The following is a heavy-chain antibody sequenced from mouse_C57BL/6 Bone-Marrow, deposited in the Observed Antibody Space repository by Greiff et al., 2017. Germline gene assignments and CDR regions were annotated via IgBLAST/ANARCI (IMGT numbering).Heavy chain of an antibody. CDR3: TREGFYYYGSSSWYFDV. Sequence: EVQVVESGEGLVKPGGSLKLSCAASGFTFSSYAMSWVRQTPEKRLEWVAYISSGGDYIHYADTVKGRFTISRDNARNTLYLQMSSLKSEDTAMYYCTREGFYYYGSSSWYFDVWGTGTTVTVSS. J-gene: IGHJ1*03. V-gene: IGHV5-9-1*02. CDR1: GFTFSSYA. CDR2: ISSGGDYI. D-gene: IGHD1-1*01.